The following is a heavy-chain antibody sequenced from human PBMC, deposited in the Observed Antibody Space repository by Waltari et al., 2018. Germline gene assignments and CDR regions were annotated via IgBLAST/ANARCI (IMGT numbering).Heavy chain of an antibody. CDR2: IYTSGGT. CDR3: AGGVSWELLIYWYFDL. CDR1: GGSISSGSYY. Sequence: QVQLQESGPGLVKPSQTLSLTCTVSGGSISSGSYYWSWIRQPAGKGLEWIGYIYTSGGTHITPSLKGRVTISVDTSKNQFSLKLSSVTAADTAVYYCAGGVSWELLIYWYFDLWGRGTLVTVSS. D-gene: IGHD1-26*01. V-gene: IGHV4-61*09. J-gene: IGHJ2*01.